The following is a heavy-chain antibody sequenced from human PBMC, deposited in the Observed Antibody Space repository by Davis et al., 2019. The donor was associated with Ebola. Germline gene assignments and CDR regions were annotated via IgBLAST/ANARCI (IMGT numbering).Heavy chain of an antibody. J-gene: IGHJ6*02. CDR1: GGSISSGGYY. D-gene: IGHD3-10*01. CDR3: ARDGWSYYGMDV. V-gene: IGHV4-39*07. Sequence: GSLRLSCTVSGGSISSGGYYWSWIRQPPGKGLEWIGEINHRGSTNYNPSLKSRVTISVDTSKNQFSLKLSSVTAADTAVYYCARDGWSYYGMDVWGQGTTVTVSS. CDR2: INHRGST.